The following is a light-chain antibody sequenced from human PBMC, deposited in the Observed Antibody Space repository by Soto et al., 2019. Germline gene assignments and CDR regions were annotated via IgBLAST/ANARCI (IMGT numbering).Light chain of an antibody. Sequence: DIQMTQSPSTLSASVGDRVTITCRASQTISSWLAWYQQKPGKAPKLPIYAASSLQSGVPSRFSGSGSGTDFTLTISSLQPEDFATYYCQQANSFPITFGQGTRLEI. CDR1: QTISSW. CDR2: AAS. J-gene: IGKJ5*01. V-gene: IGKV1-12*01. CDR3: QQANSFPIT.